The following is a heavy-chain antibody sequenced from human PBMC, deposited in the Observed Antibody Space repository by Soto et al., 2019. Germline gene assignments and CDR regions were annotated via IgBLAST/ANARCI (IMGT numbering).Heavy chain of an antibody. CDR1: GGTFSSYA. CDR3: ARGSSYYYDGSGYFFFDY. D-gene: IGHD3-22*01. CDR2: IIPIFGTA. J-gene: IGHJ4*02. Sequence: SVKVSCKASGGTFSSYAISWVRQAPGQGLEWMGGIIPIFGTANYAQKFQGRVTITADESTSTVYMELSSLRSEDTAVYYCARGSSYYYDGSGYFFFDYWGQGTLVTVSS. V-gene: IGHV1-69*13.